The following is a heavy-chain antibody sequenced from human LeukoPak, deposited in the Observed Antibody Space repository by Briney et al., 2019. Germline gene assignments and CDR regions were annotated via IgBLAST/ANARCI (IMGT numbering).Heavy chain of an antibody. CDR1: GGSIRRYY. D-gene: IGHD3-10*01. CDR3: ASNYGSGDKVIHWYFDL. J-gene: IGHJ2*01. Sequence: PSETLSLTCTVSGGSIRRYYWSWIRQPAGKGLEWIGRIYTSGSTNYNPSLKSRVTMSVDTSKNQFSLKLSSVTAADTAVYYCASNYGSGDKVIHWYFDLWGRGTLVTVSS. V-gene: IGHV4-4*07. CDR2: IYTSGST.